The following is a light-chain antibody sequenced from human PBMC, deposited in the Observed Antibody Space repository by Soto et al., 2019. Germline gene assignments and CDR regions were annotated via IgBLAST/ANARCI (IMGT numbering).Light chain of an antibody. J-gene: IGLJ2*01. Sequence: QSVLTQPPSASGTPGQRVTISCSGSSSNIGSETVNWYQHLPGTAPKLLIYLNNQRPSGVPDRFSGSKSDTSASLAISGLPSEDEADYYCATWDDSLKRVVFGGGTKVTVL. CDR3: ATWDDSLKRVV. V-gene: IGLV1-44*01. CDR1: SSNIGSET. CDR2: LNN.